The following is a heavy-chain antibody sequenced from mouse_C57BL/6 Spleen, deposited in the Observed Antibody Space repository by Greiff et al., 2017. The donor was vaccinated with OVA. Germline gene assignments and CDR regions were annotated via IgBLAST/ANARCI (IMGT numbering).Heavy chain of an antibody. CDR1: GFTFSDFY. D-gene: IGHD2-3*01. CDR3: ARDARLLRAMDD. J-gene: IGHJ4*01. V-gene: IGHV7-1*01. Sequence: DVKLVESGGGLVQSGRSLRLSCATSGFTFSDFYMEWVRQAPGTGLEWLAASRNKANDYTTESIASVKGRFIVSRDTAQSKLYLQMNALRAEDTAIYYCARDARLLRAMDDWGQGTSVTVAS. CDR2: SRNKANDYTT.